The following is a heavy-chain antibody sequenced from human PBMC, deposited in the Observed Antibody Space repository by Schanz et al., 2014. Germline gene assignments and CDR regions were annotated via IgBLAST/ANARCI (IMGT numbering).Heavy chain of an antibody. CDR2: ISGGGGTT. CDR3: VRDSFFAFDY. V-gene: IGHV3-23*01. CDR1: GFNFSDYA. Sequence: EVHLLESGGGLVPPGGSLRLSCAASGFNFSDYAMCWVRQAPGKGLEWVSAISGGGGTTYYTDSVKGRFTISRDNSKSTLYLQMNSLRAEDTAVYYCVRDSFFAFDYWGQGTLVTVSS. D-gene: IGHD3-3*01. J-gene: IGHJ4*02.